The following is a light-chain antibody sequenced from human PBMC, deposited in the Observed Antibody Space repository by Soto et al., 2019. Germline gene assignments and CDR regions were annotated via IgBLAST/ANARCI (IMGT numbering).Light chain of an antibody. CDR3: SSYAGSSHV. CDR2: EVN. J-gene: IGLJ1*01. V-gene: IGLV2-8*01. CDR1: SSDVGGYNY. Sequence: QSVRTQPLSASGSPGQSVSISCTGTSSDVGGYNYVSWYQQHPGKAPKLMIYEVNKRPSGVPDRFSGSKSGNTASLTVSGLQAEDEADYYCSSYAGSSHVFGTGTKVTVL.